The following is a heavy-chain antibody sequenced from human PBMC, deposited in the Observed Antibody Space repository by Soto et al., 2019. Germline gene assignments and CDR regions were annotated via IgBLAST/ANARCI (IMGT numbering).Heavy chain of an antibody. CDR1: GFTFSSYP. Sequence: QVQLVESGGGVVQPGRSLRLSCAVSGFTFSSYPMQWVRQAPGKGLEWVALIWYDGSKEYYADSVKGRFTISRDNSKNTLYLQMNSLRAEDRAVYYCARTYSSGWYGVEYWGQGTLVTVSS. CDR2: IWYDGSKE. CDR3: ARTYSSGWYGVEY. J-gene: IGHJ4*02. V-gene: IGHV3-33*01. D-gene: IGHD6-19*01.